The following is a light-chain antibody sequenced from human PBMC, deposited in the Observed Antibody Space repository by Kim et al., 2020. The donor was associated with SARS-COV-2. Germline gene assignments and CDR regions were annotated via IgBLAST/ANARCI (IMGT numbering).Light chain of an antibody. Sequence: AQGKTARIPCGGNNIGSKSVHWYQQKPGQAPVLGIYYDSDRPSGMPERFSGSNSGNTATLTISWVEAGDEADYYCQVWDSSSDHPVFGGGTKLTVL. CDR1: NIGSKS. V-gene: IGLV3-21*04. CDR2: YDS. J-gene: IGLJ3*02. CDR3: QVWDSSSDHPV.